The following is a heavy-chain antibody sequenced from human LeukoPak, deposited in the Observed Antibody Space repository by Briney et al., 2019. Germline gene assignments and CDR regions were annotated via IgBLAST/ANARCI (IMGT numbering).Heavy chain of an antibody. CDR2: ISPYNGNT. J-gene: IGHJ4*02. CDR1: GYTFTNYG. V-gene: IGHV1-18*01. CDR3: AILDLENGFDY. Sequence: ASVRVSCKASGYTFTNYGIDWLRQAPGQGLERMGWISPYNGNTDYPQKFQGRVTMTTDTSTSTAYMELRSLRSDDTAMYYCAILDLENGFDYWGQGTLVTVSS. D-gene: IGHD1-1*01.